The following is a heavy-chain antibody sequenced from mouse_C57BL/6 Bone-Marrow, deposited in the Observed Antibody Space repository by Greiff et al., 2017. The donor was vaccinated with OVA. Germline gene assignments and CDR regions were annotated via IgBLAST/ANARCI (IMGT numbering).Heavy chain of an antibody. CDR3: ATDGNSVRSWYFDV. J-gene: IGHJ1*03. CDR2: IYPGSGST. D-gene: IGHD2-3*01. CDR1: GYTFTSYW. V-gene: IGHV1-55*01. Sequence: QVQLQQPGAELVKPGASVKMSCKASGYTFTSYWITWVKQRPGQGLEWIGDIYPGSGSTNYNEKFKSKATLTVDTSSSTAYMQLSSLTSEDSAVYYCATDGNSVRSWYFDVWGTGTTVTVSS.